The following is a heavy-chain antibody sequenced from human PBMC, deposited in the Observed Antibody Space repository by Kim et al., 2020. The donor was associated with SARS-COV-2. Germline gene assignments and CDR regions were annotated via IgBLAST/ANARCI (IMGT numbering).Heavy chain of an antibody. Sequence: GGSLRLSCAASGFTFSSYDMHWVRQATGKGLEWVSAIGTAGDTYYPGSVKGRFTISRENAKNSLYLQMNSLRAGDTAVYYCARGPISMVRGGNYGMDVWGQGTTVTVSS. CDR3: ARGPISMVRGGNYGMDV. CDR1: GFTFSSYD. CDR2: IGTAGDT. D-gene: IGHD3-10*01. J-gene: IGHJ6*02. V-gene: IGHV3-13*04.